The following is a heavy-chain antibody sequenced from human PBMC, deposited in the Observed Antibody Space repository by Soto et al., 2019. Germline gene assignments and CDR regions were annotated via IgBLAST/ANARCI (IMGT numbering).Heavy chain of an antibody. J-gene: IGHJ6*02. CDR2: ISYDGSNK. CDR3: AKYETEWLIYYYGMDV. CDR1: GFTFSSYG. Sequence: QVQLVESGGGVVQPGRSLRLSCAASGFTFSSYGMHWVRQAPGKGLERVAVISYDGSNKYYADSVKVRFTISRDNSKTTLYLQMNGLRAEDTAVYYCAKYETEWLIYYYGMDVWGQGTTVTVSS. D-gene: IGHD6-19*01. V-gene: IGHV3-30*18.